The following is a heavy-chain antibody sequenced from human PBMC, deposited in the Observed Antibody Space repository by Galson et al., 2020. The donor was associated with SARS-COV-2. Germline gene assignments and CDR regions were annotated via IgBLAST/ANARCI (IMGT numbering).Heavy chain of an antibody. CDR3: ARGFEYSSPIWYYGMDV. D-gene: IGHD6-6*01. CDR1: GGSFSGYY. CDR2: INHSGST. J-gene: IGHJ6*02. V-gene: IGHV4-34*01. Sequence: SETLSLTCAVYGGSFSGYYWSWIRQPPGKGLEWIGEINHSGSTNYNPSLKSRVTISVDTSKNQFSLQLSSVTAADTAVYYCARGFEYSSPIWYYGMDVWGQGTTVTVSS.